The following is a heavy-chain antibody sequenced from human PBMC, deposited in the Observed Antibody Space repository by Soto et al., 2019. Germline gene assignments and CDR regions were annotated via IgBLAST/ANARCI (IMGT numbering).Heavy chain of an antibody. Sequence: QVQLQQWGAGPLRPLETLSLTCGVSGGSFSGYYWAWIRQSPGKGLEWIGEINDRGSINYNPSLKSRVISAVDRSKNHYSLYLWSLTAAETAVYYCARESHDILTGPPWVWYFDLWGCGTLVTVSS. CDR2: INDRGSI. V-gene: IGHV4-34*01. CDR3: ARESHDILTGPPWVWYFDL. CDR1: GGSFSGYY. J-gene: IGHJ2*01. D-gene: IGHD3-9*01.